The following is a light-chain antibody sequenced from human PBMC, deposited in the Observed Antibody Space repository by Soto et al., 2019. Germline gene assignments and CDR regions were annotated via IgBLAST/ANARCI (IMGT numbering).Light chain of an antibody. CDR2: AAS. CDR3: LQDYSFPWT. J-gene: IGKJ1*01. CDR1: QSISRN. V-gene: IGKV1-39*01. Sequence: DIQMTQSPSSLSASVGDRVTITCRASQSISRNLNWYQKRPGKAPKLLIYAASTLQSGAPSRFSGSGFQTDFTLTISSLQPEDFATYYCLQDYSFPWTFGQGTKV.